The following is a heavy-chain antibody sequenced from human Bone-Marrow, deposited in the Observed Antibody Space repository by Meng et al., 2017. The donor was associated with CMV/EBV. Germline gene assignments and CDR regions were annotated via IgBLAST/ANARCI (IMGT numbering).Heavy chain of an antibody. CDR1: GYTFTGYY. CDR3: ARGYSGYGPSYYYYGMDV. J-gene: IGHJ6*02. Sequence: ASVKVSCKASGYTFTGYYMHWVRQAPGQGLEWMGWINPNSGGTKYAQKFQGRVTMTRDTSIITAYMELRSLRSDDTAVYYCARGYSGYGPSYYYYGMDVWGQGTTVTVSS. CDR2: INPNSGGT. D-gene: IGHD5-12*01. V-gene: IGHV1-2*02.